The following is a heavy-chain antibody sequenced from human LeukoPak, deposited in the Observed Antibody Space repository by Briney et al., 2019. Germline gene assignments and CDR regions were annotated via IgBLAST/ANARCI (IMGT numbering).Heavy chain of an antibody. CDR3: ARERDGYNSDY. CDR2: IYSGGST. V-gene: IGHV3-53*01. D-gene: IGHD5-24*01. Sequence: GGSLRLSCAASGFTLSSNYMSWVRQAPGKGLEWVSVIYSGGSTYYADSVKGRFTISRDNSKNTLYLQMNSLRAEDTAVYYCARERDGYNSDYWGQGTLVTVSS. J-gene: IGHJ4*02. CDR1: GFTLSSNY.